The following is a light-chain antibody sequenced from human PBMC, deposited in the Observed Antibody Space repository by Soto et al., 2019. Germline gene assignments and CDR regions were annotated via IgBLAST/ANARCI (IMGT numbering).Light chain of an antibody. CDR2: KTS. J-gene: IGKJ1*01. V-gene: IGKV1-5*03. CDR3: QHYNDYSWT. CDR1: QSISIW. Sequence: DIHMTQSPSTVSASVGDRVTITCRASQSISIWVAWYQQKPGKAPNLLIYKTSSLESGVPSRFSGSGSGTEFTLTISSLQHDDFATYYGQHYNDYSWTFGQGTKVEIK.